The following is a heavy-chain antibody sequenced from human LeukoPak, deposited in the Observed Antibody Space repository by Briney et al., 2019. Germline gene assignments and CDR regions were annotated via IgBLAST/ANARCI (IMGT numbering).Heavy chain of an antibody. CDR3: ANYIQRPPGMDV. J-gene: IGHJ6*02. D-gene: IGHD2-15*01. CDR1: GFTFSSYG. CDR2: IWSDGSNK. Sequence: GTSLRLSCAASGFTFSSYGIHWVRQAPGKGLEWVAIIWSDGSNKYYADSVKGRFTISTDNSKNTVYLQMNSLRAEDTALYFCANYIQRPPGMDVWGQGTMVTVSS. V-gene: IGHV3-33*06.